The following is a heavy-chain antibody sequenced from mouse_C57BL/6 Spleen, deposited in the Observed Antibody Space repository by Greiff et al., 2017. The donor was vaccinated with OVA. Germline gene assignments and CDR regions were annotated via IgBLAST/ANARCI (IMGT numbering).Heavy chain of an antibody. CDR1: GYSITSGYY. Sequence: EVQLQQSGPGLVKPSQSLSLTCSVTGYSITSGYYWNWIRQFPGNKLEWMGYISYDGSNNYNPSLKNRISITRDTSKNQFFLKLNSVTTEDTATYDCARAGDDGYYWFAYWGQGTLVTVSA. CDR3: ARAGDDGYYWFAY. CDR2: ISYDGSN. V-gene: IGHV3-6*01. D-gene: IGHD2-3*01. J-gene: IGHJ3*01.